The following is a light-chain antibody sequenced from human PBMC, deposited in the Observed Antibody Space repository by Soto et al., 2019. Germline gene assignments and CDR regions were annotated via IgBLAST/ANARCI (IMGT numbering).Light chain of an antibody. V-gene: IGLV2-23*01. J-gene: IGLJ3*02. CDR3: CSYAGSSTWV. CDR2: EGS. CDR1: GSVVGSYNL. Sequence: QSVLTQPASVSGSPGRPLTISAPGPGSVVGSYNLVSWYQQHPGKAPKLMIYEGSKRPSGVSNRFSGSKSGNTASLTISGLQAEDEADYYCCSYAGSSTWVFGGGTKVTVL.